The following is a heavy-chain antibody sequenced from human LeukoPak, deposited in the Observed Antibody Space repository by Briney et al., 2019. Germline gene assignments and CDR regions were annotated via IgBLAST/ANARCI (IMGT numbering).Heavy chain of an antibody. J-gene: IGHJ6*03. Sequence: PSETLSLTCTVSGGSISSSSYYWGWIRQPPGKGLEWIGSIYYSGSTYYDPSLKSRVTISVDTSKNQFSLKLTSVTAADTAVYYCARHLGATALYYYYYMDVWGKGTTVTVSS. CDR1: GGSISSSSYY. CDR2: IYYSGST. D-gene: IGHD1-26*01. CDR3: ARHLGATALYYYYYMDV. V-gene: IGHV4-39*01.